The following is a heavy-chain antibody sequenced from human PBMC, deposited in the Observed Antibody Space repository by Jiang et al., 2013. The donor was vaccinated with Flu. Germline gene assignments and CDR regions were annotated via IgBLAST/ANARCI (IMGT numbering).Heavy chain of an antibody. Sequence: GPGLVKPSQTLSLTCSVSGDSISSGGSFWSWIRQPAGKGLEWIGRVYGNGNANYNPSLATRVTISVDTSKNQFSLELYSVTAADTAVYYCATWDYGGRWFDPWGQGTLVTVSS. V-gene: IGHV4-61*02. CDR1: GDSISSGGSF. D-gene: IGHD4-17*01. CDR2: VYGNGNA. J-gene: IGHJ5*02. CDR3: ATWDYGGRWFDP.